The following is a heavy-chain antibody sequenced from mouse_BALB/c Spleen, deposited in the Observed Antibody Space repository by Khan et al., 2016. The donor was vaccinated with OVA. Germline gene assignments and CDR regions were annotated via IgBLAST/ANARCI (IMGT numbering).Heavy chain of an antibody. CDR1: GFTFNSYG. CDR3: ATSYCYGYYFDY. Sequence: EVELVESGGGLVQPGGSRKLSCAASGFTFNSYGMHWVRQAPEKGLEWVAYISGDSNTTYYADTVKGRSTISRDNPKNTLFLQMTSLMSEDTAMYYCATSYCYGYYFDYWGPGTTLTVS. J-gene: IGHJ2*01. CDR2: ISGDSNTT. D-gene: IGHD1-1*01. V-gene: IGHV5-17*02.